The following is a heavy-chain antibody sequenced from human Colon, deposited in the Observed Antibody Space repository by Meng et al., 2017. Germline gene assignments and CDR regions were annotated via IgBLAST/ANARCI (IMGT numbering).Heavy chain of an antibody. Sequence: KVSCKGSGYSFTNLWIGWVRQMPGKGLEWMGILYPGDSIITYSPSFQGHVTISADKSISTAYLQRISLKASDTAMYDCARSQAYVTNEGSLGYYFDYWGQGTLVTVSS. V-gene: IGHV5-51*01. CDR2: LYPGDSII. CDR3: ARSQAYVTNEGSLGYYFDY. CDR1: GYSFTNLW. D-gene: IGHD4-17*01. J-gene: IGHJ4*02.